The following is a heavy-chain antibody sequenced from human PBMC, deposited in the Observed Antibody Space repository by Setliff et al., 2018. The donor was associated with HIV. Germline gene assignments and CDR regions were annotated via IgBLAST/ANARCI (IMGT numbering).Heavy chain of an antibody. CDR1: GGSFSGYY. J-gene: IGHJ4*02. CDR3: ASGVRDNSGWSSYYFDY. Sequence: SETLSLTCAVYGGSFSGYYWSWIRQPPGKGLEWIGEVTHSGRTNYNPSLESRVTTSVDTSKKQFPLRLTSVTAADTAVYYCASGVRDNSGWSSYYFDYWGQGTLVTVSS. CDR2: VTHSGRT. D-gene: IGHD6-19*01. V-gene: IGHV4-34*01.